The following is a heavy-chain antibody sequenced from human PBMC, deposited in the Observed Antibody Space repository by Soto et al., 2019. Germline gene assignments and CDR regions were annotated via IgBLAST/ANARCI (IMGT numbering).Heavy chain of an antibody. Sequence: GGSLRLSGAPAGFTFSSYALSWVRQAPGKGLDGVSAISGSGVTTNYADSVKGRFTTSKDNSRNTLHLQMNSLGAKATPVFSGAKHVIAAAYYYYCMDVWCQGTTVTVSS. D-gene: IGHD6-13*01. CDR1: GFTFSSYA. CDR3: AKHVIAAAYYYYCMDV. CDR2: ISGSGVTT. V-gene: IGHV3-23*01. J-gene: IGHJ6*02.